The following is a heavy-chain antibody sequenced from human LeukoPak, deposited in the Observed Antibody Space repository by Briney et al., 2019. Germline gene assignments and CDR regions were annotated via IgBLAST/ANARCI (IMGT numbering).Heavy chain of an antibody. CDR3: GSLPPPNGPFDP. Sequence: PGGSLLLSCAASGFTSSSYAMHWVRQAPGKGLEWVAVISYDGSNKYYLDSVKCRFTISRDNSKNTRYLQMNSLRAEDTAVYYWGSLPPPNGPFDPWGQGTLVTVSS. CDR1: GFTSSSYA. D-gene: IGHD2-8*01. CDR2: ISYDGSNK. V-gene: IGHV3-30-3*01. J-gene: IGHJ5*02.